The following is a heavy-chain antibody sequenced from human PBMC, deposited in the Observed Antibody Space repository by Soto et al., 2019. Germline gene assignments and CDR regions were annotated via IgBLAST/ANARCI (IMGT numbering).Heavy chain of an antibody. CDR2: ISVSGTYT. J-gene: IGHJ4*02. Sequence: EVLLLESGGGLVQPGGSLKLSCAASGFTFVSYAMTWVRQAPGKGLEWVSTISVSGTYTYYADSVEGRFTISRDNSKHTLYLQMNGLRAEDTAVYYCAKTAGITMVRGVLDSWGQGTLVTVSS. V-gene: IGHV3-23*01. D-gene: IGHD3-10*01. CDR3: AKTAGITMVRGVLDS. CDR1: GFTFVSYA.